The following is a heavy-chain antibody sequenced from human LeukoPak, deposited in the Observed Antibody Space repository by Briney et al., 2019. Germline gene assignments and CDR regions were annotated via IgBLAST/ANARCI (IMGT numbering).Heavy chain of an antibody. CDR1: GFTFSSYE. CDR2: ISSSGSTI. D-gene: IGHD3-10*01. V-gene: IGHV3-48*03. Sequence: GGSLRLSCAASGFTFSSYEMNWVRQAPGRGLEWVSYISSSGSTIYYADSVKGRFTISRDNSKNTLYLQMNSLRSEDTAVYYCARGRRITMVRGPLNYYYYMDVWGKGTTVTISS. J-gene: IGHJ6*03. CDR3: ARGRRITMVRGPLNYYYYMDV.